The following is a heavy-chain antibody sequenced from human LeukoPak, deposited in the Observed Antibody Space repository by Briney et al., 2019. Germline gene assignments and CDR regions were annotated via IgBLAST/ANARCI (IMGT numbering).Heavy chain of an antibody. CDR3: ARLVEDTAMVDLKTTYHGKYYFDY. D-gene: IGHD5-18*01. J-gene: IGHJ4*02. V-gene: IGHV4-34*01. Sequence: SETLSLTCAVYGGSFSGYYWSWIRQPPGKGLEWIGEINHSGSTNYNPSLKSRVTISVDTSKNQFSLKLSSVTAADTAVYYCARLVEDTAMVDLKTTYHGKYYFDYWGQGTLVTVSS. CDR2: INHSGST. CDR1: GGSFSGYY.